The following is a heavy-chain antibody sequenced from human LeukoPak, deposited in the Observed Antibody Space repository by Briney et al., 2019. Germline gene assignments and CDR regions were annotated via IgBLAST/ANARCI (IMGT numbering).Heavy chain of an antibody. Sequence: VASVKVSCKASGGTFSSYAISWVRQAPGQGLEWMGRIIPILGIANYAQKFQGRVTITADKSTSTAYMELSSLRSEDTAVYYCAKQDDYGGNSELPDYWGQGTLVTVSS. J-gene: IGHJ4*02. CDR1: GGTFSSYA. CDR2: IIPILGIA. D-gene: IGHD4-23*01. CDR3: AKQDDYGGNSELPDY. V-gene: IGHV1-69*04.